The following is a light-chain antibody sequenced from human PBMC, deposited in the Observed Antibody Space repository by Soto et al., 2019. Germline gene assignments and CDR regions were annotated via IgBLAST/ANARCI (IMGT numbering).Light chain of an antibody. V-gene: IGKV3-20*01. CDR3: HQYGTSPQT. CDR1: KSVSSSY. CDR2: GAS. J-gene: IGKJ1*01. Sequence: EVVLPQSPGTVSLSPGERATLSCRASKSVSSSYLAWYQHKRGQAPRLLMYGASSRATGVPDRFSGWGSGTDFTLTISRLEPEDFAVYYCHQYGTSPQTFGQGTKVDIK.